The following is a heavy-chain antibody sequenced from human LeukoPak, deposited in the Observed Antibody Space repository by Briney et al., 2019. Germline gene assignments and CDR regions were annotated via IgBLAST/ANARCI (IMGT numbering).Heavy chain of an antibody. CDR2: ISGSGGST. V-gene: IGHV3-23*01. D-gene: IGHD3-9*01. Sequence: PGGALRLSCAASGFTFSSYAMSWVRQAPGKGLEWVSAISGSGGSTYYADSEKGRFTISRDNSKNTLYLQMNSLRAEDTAVYYCARDRGDYDILTGYPDYWGQGTLVTVSS. CDR1: GFTFSSYA. J-gene: IGHJ4*02. CDR3: ARDRGDYDILTGYPDY.